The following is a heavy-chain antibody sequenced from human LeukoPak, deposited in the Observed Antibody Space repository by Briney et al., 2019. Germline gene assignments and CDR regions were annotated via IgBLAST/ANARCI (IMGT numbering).Heavy chain of an antibody. J-gene: IGHJ6*02. V-gene: IGHV3-11*01. CDR3: ASLFEVVPAAPPTIFGVVIEPGYYGMDV. CDR1: GFTFSDYY. Sequence: PGRSLRLSCAASGFTFSDYYMSSIRQAPGNGMEWVSYISSRGSTIYYADSVKGRFTISRDNAKNSLYLQMNSLRAEDTAVYYCASLFEVVPAAPPTIFGVVIEPGYYGMDVWGQGTTVTVSS. D-gene: IGHD3-3*01. CDR2: ISSRGSTI.